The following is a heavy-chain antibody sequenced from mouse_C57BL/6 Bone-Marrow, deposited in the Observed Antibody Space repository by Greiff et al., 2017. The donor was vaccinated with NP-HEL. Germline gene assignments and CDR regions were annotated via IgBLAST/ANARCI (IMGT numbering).Heavy chain of an antibody. CDR1: GYTFTSYW. D-gene: IGHD1-1*01. J-gene: IGHJ2*01. CDR2: IYPSDSET. CDR3: ARSGSSYGY. Sequence: QVQLQQPGAELVRPGSSVKLSCKASGYTFTSYWMDWVKQRPGQGLEWIGNIYPSDSETHYNQKFKDKATLTVDKSSSTAYMQLSSLTSEDSAVYYCARSGSSYGYWGQGTTLTVSS. V-gene: IGHV1-61*01.